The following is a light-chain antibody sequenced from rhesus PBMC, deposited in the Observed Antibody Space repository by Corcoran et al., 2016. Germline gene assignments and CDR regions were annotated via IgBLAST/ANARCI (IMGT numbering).Light chain of an antibody. V-gene: IGKV3-35*01. CDR2: DAS. Sequence: EIVMTQSPATLSVSPGERATLSCRASQSVSSYLAWYQQKPGKPPRLLIYDASNRATGIPDRFSGSGSGTDFTLTIRSLEPADVGVYYCLQESGWTLTFGGGTNVEIK. CDR1: QSVSSY. CDR3: LQESGWTLT. J-gene: IGKJ4*01.